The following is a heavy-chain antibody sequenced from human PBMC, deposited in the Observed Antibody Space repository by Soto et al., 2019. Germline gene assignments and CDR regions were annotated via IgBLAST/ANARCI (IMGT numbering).Heavy chain of an antibody. J-gene: IGHJ4*02. V-gene: IGHV3-30*18. CDR3: VKDHTLYYAPEGY. Sequence: VQLVESGGGVVQPGRSLTLSCAASGFTFSIYGMHWVRQAPGKGLEWVAVISYDGTNKDYADSVKGRFTISRDNSKNTMYLQMNSLRPEDTALYYCVKDHTLYYAPEGYWGQGTLVTVSS. D-gene: IGHD1-26*01. CDR2: ISYDGTNK. CDR1: GFTFSIYG.